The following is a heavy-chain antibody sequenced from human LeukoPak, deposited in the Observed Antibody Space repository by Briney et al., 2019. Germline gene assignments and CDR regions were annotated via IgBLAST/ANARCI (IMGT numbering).Heavy chain of an antibody. CDR3: ARVGSSGLDY. CDR1: GGSISSYY. Sequence: SETLSFTCTVSGGSISSYYWSWIRQPPGKGLEWIGYIYYSGSTNYNPSLKSRVTISVDTSKNQFSLKLSSVTAADTAVYYCARVGSSGLDYWGQGTLVTVSS. V-gene: IGHV4-59*12. D-gene: IGHD6-19*01. CDR2: IYYSGST. J-gene: IGHJ4*02.